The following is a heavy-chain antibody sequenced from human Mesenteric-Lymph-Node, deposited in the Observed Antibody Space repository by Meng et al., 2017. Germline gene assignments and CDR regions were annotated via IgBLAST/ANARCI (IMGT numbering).Heavy chain of an antibody. CDR1: GGSISSSSYY. D-gene: IGHD7-27*01. J-gene: IGHJ2*01. CDR2: IYYSGST. V-gene: IGHV4-39*01. Sequence: LQRQESGPGLVKPSETLSLTCTVSGGSISSSSYYWGWIRQPPGKGLEWIGSIYYSGSTYYNPSLKSRVTISVDTSKNQFSLKLSSVTAADTAVYYCASPLGILGIVDLWGRGTLVTVSS. CDR3: ASPLGILGIVDL.